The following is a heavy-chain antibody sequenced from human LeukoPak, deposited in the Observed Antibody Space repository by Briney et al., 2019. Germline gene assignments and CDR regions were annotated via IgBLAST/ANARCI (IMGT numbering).Heavy chain of an antibody. CDR3: AKSSGYYGPFFDY. Sequence: GRSLRLSCAASGFTFSSYGMHWVRQAPGKGLEWVAVISYDGSNKYYADSVKGRFTISRDNSKNTLYLQMNSLRAEDTAVYYCAKSSGYYGPFFDYWGQGTLVTVSS. CDR1: GFTFSSYG. J-gene: IGHJ4*02. CDR2: ISYDGSNK. D-gene: IGHD3-22*01. V-gene: IGHV3-30*18.